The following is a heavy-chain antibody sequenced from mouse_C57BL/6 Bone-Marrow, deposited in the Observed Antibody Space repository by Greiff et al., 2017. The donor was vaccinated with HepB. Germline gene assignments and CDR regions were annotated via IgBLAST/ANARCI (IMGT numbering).Heavy chain of an antibody. Sequence: QVQLQQSGAELARPGASVKLSCKASGYTFTSYGISWVKQRTGQGLEWIGEIYPRSGNTYYNEKFKGKATLTADKSSSTAYMELRSLTSEDSAVYFCARYDGYFYYLDYWGQGTTLTVSS. CDR1: GYTFTSYG. CDR2: IYPRSGNT. V-gene: IGHV1-81*01. J-gene: IGHJ2*01. CDR3: ARYDGYFYYLDY. D-gene: IGHD2-3*01.